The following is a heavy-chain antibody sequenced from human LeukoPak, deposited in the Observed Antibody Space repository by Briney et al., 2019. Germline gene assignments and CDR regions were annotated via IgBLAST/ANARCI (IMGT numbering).Heavy chain of an antibody. CDR2: ISSSSSYI. CDR3: AAGSSPDAFDI. Sequence: PGGSLRLSCAASGFTFSSYSMNWVRQAPGKGLEWVSSISSSSSYIYYADSVKVRFTISRDNAKNSLYLQMNSLRAEDTAVYYCAAGSSPDAFDIWGQGTMVTVSS. D-gene: IGHD6-6*01. CDR1: GFTFSSYS. V-gene: IGHV3-21*01. J-gene: IGHJ3*02.